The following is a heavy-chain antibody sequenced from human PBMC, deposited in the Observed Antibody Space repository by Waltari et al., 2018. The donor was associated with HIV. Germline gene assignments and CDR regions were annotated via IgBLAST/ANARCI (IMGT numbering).Heavy chain of an antibody. D-gene: IGHD3-10*01. V-gene: IGHV3-48*03. J-gene: IGHJ3*02. Sequence: EVQVVESGGGLVQPGGSLRLSCAASGFPFSSFKLNWVRQAPGKGLEWVSYISSSGSTIYFADSVKGRFTMSRDNAKNSLYLRMNSLRAEDTAVYYCARAFMIRGTGAFDIWGQGTMVTVSS. CDR2: ISSSGSTI. CDR1: GFPFSSFK. CDR3: ARAFMIRGTGAFDI.